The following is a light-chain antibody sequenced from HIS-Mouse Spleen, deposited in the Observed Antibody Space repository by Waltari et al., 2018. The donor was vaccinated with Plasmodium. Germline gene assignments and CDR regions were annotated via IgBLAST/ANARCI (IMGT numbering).Light chain of an antibody. J-gene: IGLJ2*01. CDR3: CSHAGSSTFVV. CDR1: SSDVGSYNL. CDR2: EGS. Sequence: QSALTQPASVSGSPGQSITISCTGTSSDVGSYNLVSWYQQHPGKAPKLMIYEGSKRPPGVSNRFSGSKSGNTASLTISGLQAEDEAEYYCCSHAGSSTFVVFGGGTKLTVL. V-gene: IGLV2-23*03.